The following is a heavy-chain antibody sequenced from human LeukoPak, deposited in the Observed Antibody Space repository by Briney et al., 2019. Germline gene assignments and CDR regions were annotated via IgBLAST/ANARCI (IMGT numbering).Heavy chain of an antibody. J-gene: IGHJ5*01. Sequence: SETLSLTCTVSGGSISSSSNFCGWIRQPPGKGLEWIGTFYYSGTTYYNPSLESRVTISVDASKNQFSLKLTSVTAADTAVYYCATRPLGYCTGGSCHWFDSWGQGTLVTVSS. CDR2: FYYSGTT. V-gene: IGHV4-39*01. CDR1: GGSISSSSNF. D-gene: IGHD2-15*01. CDR3: ATRPLGYCTGGSCHWFDS.